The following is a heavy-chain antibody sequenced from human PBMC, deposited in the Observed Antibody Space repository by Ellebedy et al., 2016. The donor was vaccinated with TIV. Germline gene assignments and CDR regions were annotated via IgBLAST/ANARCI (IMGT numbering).Heavy chain of an antibody. D-gene: IGHD1-26*01. V-gene: IGHV7-4-1*02. J-gene: IGHJ4*02. CDR2: INAKTGNP. Sequence: AASVKVSCKASGYTFSNYAVNWVRQAPGQGLEWMGWINAKTGNPTYAQGFTGRFVFSLDTSVTTAYLQITSLKAEDTALYYCAMTILGATNRLGDWGQGTLVTVSS. CDR3: AMTILGATNRLGD. CDR1: GYTFSNYA.